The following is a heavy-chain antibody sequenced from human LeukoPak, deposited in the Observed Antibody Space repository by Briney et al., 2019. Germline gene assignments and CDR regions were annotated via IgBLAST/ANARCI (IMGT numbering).Heavy chain of an antibody. V-gene: IGHV3-30*03. J-gene: IGHJ4*02. D-gene: IGHD6-19*01. CDR1: GFSFSSFG. CDR2: ISYDGNKK. CDR3: SRDPRGMALAGTYDY. Sequence: GTSLRLSCAASGFSFSSFGMHWVRQAPGKGLEWVAVISYDGNKKYYGDSVKGRFTISRDNSMNTLYLKMNSLRADDTAVYYCSRDPRGMALAGTYDYWGQGILVTVSS.